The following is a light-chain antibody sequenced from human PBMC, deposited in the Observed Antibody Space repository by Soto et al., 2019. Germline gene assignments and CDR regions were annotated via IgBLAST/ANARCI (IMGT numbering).Light chain of an antibody. CDR2: EVS. J-gene: IGLJ2*01. CDR1: SSDVGDYNF. Sequence: QSALTQPASVSGSPGQSITISCTGTSSDVGDYNFVSWYQQHPGKAPKLMIYEVSNRPSGVSNRFSASKSGNTASLTISGLQAEDEAAYYCSSFTSSSTVVFGGGTKLTVL. CDR3: SSFTSSSTVV. V-gene: IGLV2-14*01.